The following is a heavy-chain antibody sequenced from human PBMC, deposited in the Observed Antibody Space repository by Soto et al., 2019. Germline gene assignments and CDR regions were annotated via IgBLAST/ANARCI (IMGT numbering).Heavy chain of an antibody. D-gene: IGHD3-10*01. Sequence: QVQLQESGPGLVKPSQTLSLTCTVSGGSISSGGYYWSWIRQHPGKGLEWIGYIYYSGSTYYNPSLKSRVTLSVDTSKNHFSLKLSSVTAADTAVYYCARGITMVRGVIFSPYFDYWGQGTLVTVSS. V-gene: IGHV4-31*03. CDR1: GGSISSGGYY. J-gene: IGHJ4*02. CDR3: ARGITMVRGVIFSPYFDY. CDR2: IYYSGST.